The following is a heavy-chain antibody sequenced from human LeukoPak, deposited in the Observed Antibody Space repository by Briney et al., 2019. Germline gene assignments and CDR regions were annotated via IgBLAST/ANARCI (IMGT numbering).Heavy chain of an antibody. Sequence: GSLRLSCAASGFTFSSYGMHWVRQAPGKGLEWVAVIWYDGSNKYYADSVKGRFTISRDNSKNTLHLQMNSLRAEDTAVYYCARDQATVVVTYYFDYWGQGTLVTVSS. CDR3: ARDQATVVVTYYFDY. V-gene: IGHV3-33*01. CDR1: GFTFSSYG. J-gene: IGHJ4*02. CDR2: IWYDGSNK. D-gene: IGHD4-23*01.